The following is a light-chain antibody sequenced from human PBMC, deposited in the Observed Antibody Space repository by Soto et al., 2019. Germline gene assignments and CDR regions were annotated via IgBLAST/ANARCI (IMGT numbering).Light chain of an antibody. V-gene: IGLV2-14*01. CDR1: SSDVGAYNS. J-gene: IGLJ2*01. CDR2: EVI. Sequence: QSALTQPASVSGSPGQSITISCTGTSSDVGAYNSVSWFQQHPGKAPKLMIFEVISRPSGISNRFSGSKSGNTASLTISGLQAEDEADYYCSSYTSRNTVIFGGGTKVTVL. CDR3: SSYTSRNTVI.